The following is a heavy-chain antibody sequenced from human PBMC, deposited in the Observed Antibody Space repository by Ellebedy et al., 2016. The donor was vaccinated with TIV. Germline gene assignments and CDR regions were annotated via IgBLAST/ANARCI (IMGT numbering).Heavy chain of an antibody. J-gene: IGHJ6*02. Sequence: SGPTLVKPTETLTLTCTVSGFSLSNARTGVSWIRQPPGKALEWLAHIFSNDEKSYSTSLKSRLTISKDTSKSQVVLTMTNMDPVDTATYYCARMETVTTTVWVYYYGMDVWGQGTTVTASS. D-gene: IGHD4-17*01. CDR3: ARMETVTTTVWVYYYGMDV. V-gene: IGHV2-26*01. CDR2: IFSNDEK. CDR1: GFSLSNARTG.